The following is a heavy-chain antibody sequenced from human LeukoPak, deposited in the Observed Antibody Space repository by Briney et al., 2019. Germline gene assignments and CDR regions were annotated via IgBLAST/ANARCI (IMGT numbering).Heavy chain of an antibody. J-gene: IGHJ4*02. CDR3: ARQRGYGGNHFYFDY. Sequence: SGTLSLPCTVSGGSISTYYWSWIRQPPGKGLEWIGYISYTGSTNYNPSLKSRVTISLDTSQNQFSLKLSSVTAADTAVYYCARQRGYGGNHFYFDYWGQGTLVTVSS. CDR2: ISYTGST. CDR1: GGSISTYY. D-gene: IGHD4-23*01. V-gene: IGHV4-59*08.